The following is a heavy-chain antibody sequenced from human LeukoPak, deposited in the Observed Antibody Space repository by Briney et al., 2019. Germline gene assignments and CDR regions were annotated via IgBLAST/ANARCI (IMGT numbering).Heavy chain of an antibody. CDR1: GGTFSSYA. V-gene: IGHV1-69*04. CDR3: ASPSRGVGMDFDY. CDR2: IIPILGIA. D-gene: IGHD5-24*01. J-gene: IGHJ4*02. Sequence: SVKVSCKASGGTFSSYAISWVRQAPGQGLEWMGRIIPILGIANYAQKLQGRVTMTTDTSTSTAYMELRSLRSDDTAVYYCASPSRGVGMDFDYWGQGTLVTVSS.